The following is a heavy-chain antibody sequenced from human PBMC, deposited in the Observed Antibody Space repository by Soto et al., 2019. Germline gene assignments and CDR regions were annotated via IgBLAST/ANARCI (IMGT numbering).Heavy chain of an antibody. CDR3: ARVASSFWYGGLFDY. Sequence: EVQLVESGGGLVQPGGSLRLSCAASGFTFSTYWMHWVRQPPGKGLVWVSRISSDGSSTSYADSVKGRFTISRDNAKNTLYLQMNSLRAEDTAVYYRARVASSFWYGGLFDYWGQGTLVTVSS. J-gene: IGHJ4*02. V-gene: IGHV3-74*01. CDR1: GFTFSTYW. CDR2: ISSDGSST. D-gene: IGHD6-13*01.